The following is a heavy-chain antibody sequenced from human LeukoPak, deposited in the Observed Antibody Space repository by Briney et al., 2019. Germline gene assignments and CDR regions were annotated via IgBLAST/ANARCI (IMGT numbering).Heavy chain of an antibody. J-gene: IGHJ4*02. CDR3: ARRTSGGGLFDY. Sequence: SETPSLTSTVSGGSIRSSRYYWGWIRQPPGKGLEWIGSIYYSDNTYYNPSHKSRVTISVDTSKNQFSLRLSSVTAADTAVYYCARRTSGGGLFDYWGQGTLVTVSS. V-gene: IGHV4-39*01. CDR2: IYYSDNT. D-gene: IGHD3-10*01. CDR1: GGSIRSSRYY.